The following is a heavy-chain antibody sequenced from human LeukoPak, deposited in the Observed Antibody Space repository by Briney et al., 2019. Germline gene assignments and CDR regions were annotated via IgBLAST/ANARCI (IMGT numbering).Heavy chain of an antibody. J-gene: IGHJ4*02. V-gene: IGHV4-34*01. D-gene: IGHD1-26*01. CDR1: GGSFSGYY. CDR3: ARGMDPSVGATTH. Sequence: SETLSLTCAVYGGSFSGYYWSWIRQPPGKGLEWIGEINHSGSTNYNPSLKSRVTISVDTSKNQFSLKLSSVTAADTAVYYCARGMDPSVGATTHWGQGTLVTVSS. CDR2: INHSGST.